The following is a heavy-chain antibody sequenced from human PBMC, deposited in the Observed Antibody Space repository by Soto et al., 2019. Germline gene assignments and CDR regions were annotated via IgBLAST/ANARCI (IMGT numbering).Heavy chain of an antibody. CDR2: ISAYNGNT. J-gene: IGHJ1*01. Sequence: ASVKVSCKASCYTFTSYGISWVRQAPGQGLEWMGWISAYNGNTNYAQKLQGRVTMTTDTSTSTAYMELRSLRSDDTAVYYCARAPYSNHAECFQHWGQGTLVTVSS. CDR3: ARAPYSNHAECFQH. CDR1: CYTFTSYG. V-gene: IGHV1-18*01. D-gene: IGHD6-13*01.